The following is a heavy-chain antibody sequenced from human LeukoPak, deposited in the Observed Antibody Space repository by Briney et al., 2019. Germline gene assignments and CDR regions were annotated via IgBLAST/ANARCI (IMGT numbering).Heavy chain of an antibody. CDR2: MNPNNGNT. Sequence: ASVKVSCKASGYTFTSYDINWVRQATGQGLEWMGWMNPNNGNTGYAQKFQGRVTMTRITSISTAYMELSSLRSEDTAVYYCARLASSSWPLYYYHGMDVWGQGTTVTVSS. V-gene: IGHV1-8*01. D-gene: IGHD6-13*01. J-gene: IGHJ6*02. CDR1: GYTFTSYD. CDR3: ARLASSSWPLYYYHGMDV.